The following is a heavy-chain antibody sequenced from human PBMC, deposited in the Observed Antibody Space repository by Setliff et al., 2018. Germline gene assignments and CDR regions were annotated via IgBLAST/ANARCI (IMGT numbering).Heavy chain of an antibody. Sequence: PSETLSLTCAVYGGSISSGEFYWTWIRQPPGKGLEWIGYIYSSGSTYYNPSLKSRVSISVDTSKNQFSLKLSSVTAADAAVYYCASNILTGPYDAFDIWGRGTMVTVSS. V-gene: IGHV4-30-4*08. CDR3: ASNILTGPYDAFDI. CDR1: GGSISSGEFY. D-gene: IGHD3-9*01. J-gene: IGHJ3*02. CDR2: IYSSGST.